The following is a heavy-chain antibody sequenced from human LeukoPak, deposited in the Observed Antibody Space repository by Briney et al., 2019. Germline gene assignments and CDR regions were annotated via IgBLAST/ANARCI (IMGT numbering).Heavy chain of an antibody. J-gene: IGHJ4*02. CDR2: ISSSSSTI. CDR3: ARAKSYYDSSGYLY. V-gene: IGHV3-48*01. D-gene: IGHD3-22*01. CDR1: GFTFSSYS. Sequence: GGSLRLSCAASGFTFSSYSMNWVRQAPGKGLEWVSYISSSSSTIYYADSVKGRFTISRDNAKNSLYLQMNSLRAEDTAVYYCARAKSYYDSSGYLYWGQGTLVTVSS.